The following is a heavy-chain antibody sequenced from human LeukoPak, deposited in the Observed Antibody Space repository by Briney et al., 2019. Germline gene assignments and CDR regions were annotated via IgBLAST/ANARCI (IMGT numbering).Heavy chain of an antibody. CDR3: ARYSGRLDY. J-gene: IGHJ4*02. CDR1: GGSISSGGYY. V-gene: IGHV4-30-2*01. Sequence: PSETLSLTCTVSGGSISSGGYYWSWIRQPPGKGLEWIGYIYHSGSTHYNPSLKSRVTISVDRSKNQFSLKLSSVTAADTAVYYCARYSGRLDYWGQGTLVTVSS. CDR2: IYHSGST. D-gene: IGHD1-26*01.